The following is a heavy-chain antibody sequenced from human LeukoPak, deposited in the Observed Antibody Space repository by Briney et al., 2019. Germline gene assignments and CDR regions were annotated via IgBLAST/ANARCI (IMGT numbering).Heavy chain of an antibody. CDR1: GFTFSAYG. Sequence: GGSLRLSCAASGFTFSAYGIHWVRQAPGKGLEWVAVISYDGSNKYYADSVKGRFTISRDNSKNTLYLQMNGLRAEDTAVYYCARSMTTVTTFDYWGQGTLVTVSS. D-gene: IGHD4-17*01. V-gene: IGHV3-30*03. CDR2: ISYDGSNK. J-gene: IGHJ4*02. CDR3: ARSMTTVTTFDY.